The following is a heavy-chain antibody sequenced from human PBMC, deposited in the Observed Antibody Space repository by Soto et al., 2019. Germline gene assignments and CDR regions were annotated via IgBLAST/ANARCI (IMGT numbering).Heavy chain of an antibody. D-gene: IGHD3-3*01. V-gene: IGHV5-10-1*01. Sequence: PXESLKVSWQGSGYSFTSYWISLVRQMPGKGLEWMGRIDPSDSYTNYSPSFQGHVTISADKSISTAYLQWSSLKASDTAMYYCASRSLGVVGGADYYYYYGMDVWGQGTTVTVSS. J-gene: IGHJ6*02. CDR3: ASRSLGVVGGADYYYYYGMDV. CDR2: IDPSDSYT. CDR1: GYSFTSYW.